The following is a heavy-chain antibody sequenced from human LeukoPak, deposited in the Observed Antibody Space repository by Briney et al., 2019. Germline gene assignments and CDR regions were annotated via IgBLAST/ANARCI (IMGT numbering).Heavy chain of an antibody. D-gene: IGHD3-16*02. CDR1: GYTFTSYA. J-gene: IGHJ4*02. V-gene: IGHV7-4-1*02. Sequence: ASVKVSCKASGYTFTSYAMNWVRQAPGQGLEWMGWINTNTGNPTYAQGFTGRFVFSLDTSASTTYLQISSLKAEDTAVYYCARGAYDYVWGSYRYVECEYDYWGQGTLVTVSS. CDR2: INTNTGNP. CDR3: ARGAYDYVWGSYRYVECEYDY.